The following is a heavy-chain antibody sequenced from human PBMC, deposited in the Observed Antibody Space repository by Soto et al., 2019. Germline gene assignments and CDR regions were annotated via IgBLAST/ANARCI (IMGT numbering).Heavy chain of an antibody. V-gene: IGHV4-30-2*01. CDR2: IYHSGST. CDR1: GGSISSGGYS. J-gene: IGHJ4*02. Sequence: SETLSLTCAVSGGSISSGGYSWSWIRQPPGKGLEWIGYIYHSGSTYYNPSLKSRVTISVDRSKNQFSLKLSFVTAADTALYYCASMGYHYGSGSYPLDYWGQGTLVTVSS. CDR3: ASMGYHYGSGSYPLDY. D-gene: IGHD3-10*01.